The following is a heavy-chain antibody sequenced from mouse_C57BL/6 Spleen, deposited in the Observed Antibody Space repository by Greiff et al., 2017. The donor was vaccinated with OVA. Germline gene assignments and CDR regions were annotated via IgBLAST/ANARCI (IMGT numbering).Heavy chain of an antibody. CDR2: IDPSDSST. CDR3: ARSFYDYGSSYYAMDY. V-gene: IGHV1-50*01. CDR1: GYTFTSYW. Sequence: QVQLQQPGAELVKPGASVKLSCKASGYTFTSYWMQWVKQRPGQGLEWIGEIDPSDSSTNYNQKFKGKATLTVDTSSSTAYMQLSSLTSEDSAVYYCARSFYDYGSSYYAMDYWGQGTSVTVSS. D-gene: IGHD1-1*01. J-gene: IGHJ4*01.